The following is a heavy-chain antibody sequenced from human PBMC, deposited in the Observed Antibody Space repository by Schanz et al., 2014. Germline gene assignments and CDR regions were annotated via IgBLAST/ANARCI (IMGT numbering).Heavy chain of an antibody. CDR3: ATASSPVREAGAGSSFHL. V-gene: IGHV3-15*01. CDR2: IKSKTDGETT. J-gene: IGHJ5*02. CDR1: TSIFNHAW. D-gene: IGHD6-13*01. Sequence: EVQLVESGGGLVKPGGSLRLSCAASTSIFNHAWMSWVRQAPGKGLEWLGRIKSKTDGETTDYAAPVKGRFSSSRDDLQSTLYLQMNSLKNEDTAVYYCATASSPVREAGAGSSFHLWGQGTLVTVSP.